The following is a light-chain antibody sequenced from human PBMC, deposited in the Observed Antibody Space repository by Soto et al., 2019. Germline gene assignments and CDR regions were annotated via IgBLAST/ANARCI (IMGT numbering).Light chain of an antibody. J-gene: IGKJ2*01. V-gene: IGKV3-11*01. CDR2: DAS. CDR3: QQRSNWPPYT. CDR1: QSVSSS. Sequence: EIVLTQSQATLSLSPGERATLSCRASQSVSSSLAWYQQKPGQAPRLLISDASNRATGIPARFSGSGSGTDYTLTISSLEPEDFAVYYCQQRSNWPPYTFGQGTKLEIK.